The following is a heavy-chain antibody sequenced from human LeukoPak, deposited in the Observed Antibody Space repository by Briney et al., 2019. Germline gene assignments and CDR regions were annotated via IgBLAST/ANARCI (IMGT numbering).Heavy chain of an antibody. V-gene: IGHV4-34*01. CDR2: INHSGST. Sequence: SETLSLTCAVYGGSFSGYYWSWIRQPPGKGLEWIGEINHSGSTNYNPSLKSRATISVDTSKNQFSLKLSSVTAADTAVYYCARGPARRGYYGSGSYAAFDYWGQGTLVTVSS. D-gene: IGHD3-10*01. J-gene: IGHJ4*02. CDR1: GGSFSGYY. CDR3: ARGPARRGYYGSGSYAAFDY.